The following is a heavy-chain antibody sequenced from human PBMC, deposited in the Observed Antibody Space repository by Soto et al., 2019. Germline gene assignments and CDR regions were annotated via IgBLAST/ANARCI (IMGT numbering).Heavy chain of an antibody. D-gene: IGHD3-22*01. CDR2: IIPILGVT. CDR3: ATGRFVAPRAIETFHY. J-gene: IGHJ4*02. CDR1: VGTFNNYT. V-gene: IGHV1-69*02. Sequence: QVQLVQSGAEVKKTGSSVKVSCKASVGTFNNYTINWVRQARGQGLEWMGRIIPILGVTNYAQRFQDRVTFTADKFTSTAYMDLSNMRSEDTDVYLCATGRFVAPRAIETFHYWGQGTLVTVSS.